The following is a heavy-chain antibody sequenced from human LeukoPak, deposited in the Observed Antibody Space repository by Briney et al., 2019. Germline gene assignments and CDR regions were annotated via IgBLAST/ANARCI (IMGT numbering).Heavy chain of an antibody. D-gene: IGHD4-23*01. J-gene: IGHJ4*02. CDR2: INHSGST. CDR1: GGSFSGYY. V-gene: IGHV4-34*01. CDR3: ARDYGGSSPFDY. Sequence: SETLSLTCAIYGGSFSGYYWSWIRQPPGKGLEWIGEINHSGSTNYNPSLKSRVTISVDTSKNQFSLKLSSVTAADTAVYYCARDYGGSSPFDYWGQGTLVTVSS.